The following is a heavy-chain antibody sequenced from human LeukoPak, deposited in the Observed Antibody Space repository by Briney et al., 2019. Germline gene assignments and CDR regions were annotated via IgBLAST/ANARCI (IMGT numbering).Heavy chain of an antibody. V-gene: IGHV3-7*01. CDR3: ARTLAVSIFDY. CDR1: GFTFSNYW. CDR2: IKEDGSEK. D-gene: IGHD2-15*01. J-gene: IGHJ4*02. Sequence: GGSLRLSCAASGFTFSNYWMSWVRQAPGKGLEWVANIKEDGSEKYYVDSVKGRFTISRDNAKNSLYLQMNSLRAEDTAVYYCARTLAVSIFDYWGQGTLVTVSS.